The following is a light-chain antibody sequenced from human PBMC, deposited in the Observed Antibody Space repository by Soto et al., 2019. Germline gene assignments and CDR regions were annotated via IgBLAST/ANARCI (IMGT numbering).Light chain of an antibody. J-gene: IGLJ3*02. Sequence: QSVLTQPPSVSEAPRQRVTISCSGSSSNIGNNAVNWYQQLPGKAPKLLIYYDDLLSSGVSDRFSGSKSGTSASLAISGLQSEAEADYYCSSWDDSLNGPVFGGGTKVTVL. CDR3: SSWDDSLNGPV. CDR2: YDD. V-gene: IGLV1-36*01. CDR1: SSNIGNNA.